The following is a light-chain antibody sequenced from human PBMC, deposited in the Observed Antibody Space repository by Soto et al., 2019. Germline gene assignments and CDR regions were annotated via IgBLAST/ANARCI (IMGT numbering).Light chain of an antibody. CDR1: QSISYW. Sequence: DVQMTQFTSTLSASVGDRVTITCRASQSISYWLAWYQQKPGKAPNLLIYKASSLESGVPSRFSGSGSGTEFTLTITNLQPDDFATYYCRHYNTYSPPYTFGQGTKLEIK. J-gene: IGKJ2*01. CDR2: KAS. V-gene: IGKV1-5*03. CDR3: RHYNTYSPPYT.